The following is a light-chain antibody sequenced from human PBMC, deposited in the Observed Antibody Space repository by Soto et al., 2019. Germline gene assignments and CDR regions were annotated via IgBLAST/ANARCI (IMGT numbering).Light chain of an antibody. CDR3: QQYGSSPYT. CDR2: GAS. V-gene: IGKV3-20*01. J-gene: IGKJ2*01. CDR1: QSVSSDY. Sequence: EIVLTQYPGTLSLSPGERATLSCRASQSVSSDYLAWYQQKPGQAPRLLLYGASNRATGIPDRFSGSGSGTDFTLTISRLEPEDFAVYSCQQYGSSPYTFGQGTKLEI.